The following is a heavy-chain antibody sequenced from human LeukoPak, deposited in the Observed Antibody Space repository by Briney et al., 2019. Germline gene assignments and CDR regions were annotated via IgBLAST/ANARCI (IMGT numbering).Heavy chain of an antibody. D-gene: IGHD5-24*01. CDR3: ARDGVEMATNGGFDY. J-gene: IGHJ4*02. CDR1: GYTFTSYG. Sequence: SVNVSCKASGYTFTSYGISWVRQAPGQGLEWMGRIIPILGIANYAQKFQGRVTITADKSTSTAYMELSSLRSEDTAVYYCARDGVEMATNGGFDYWGQGTLVTVSS. CDR2: IIPILGIA. V-gene: IGHV1-69*04.